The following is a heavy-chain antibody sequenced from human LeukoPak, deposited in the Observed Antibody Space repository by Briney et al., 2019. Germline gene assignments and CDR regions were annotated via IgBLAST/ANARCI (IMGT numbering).Heavy chain of an antibody. CDR1: GGSFSGYY. CDR3: ARVLWAHYFDY. D-gene: IGHD3-10*01. Sequence: SETLSLTRAVYGGSFSGYYWSWIRQPPGKGLEWIGEINHSGSTNYNPSLKSRVTISVDTSKNQFSLKLSSVTAADTAVYYCARVLWAHYFDYWGQGTLVTVSS. V-gene: IGHV4-34*01. J-gene: IGHJ4*02. CDR2: INHSGST.